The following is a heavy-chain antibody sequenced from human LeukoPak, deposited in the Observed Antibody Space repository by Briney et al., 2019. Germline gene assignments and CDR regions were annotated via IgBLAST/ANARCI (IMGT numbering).Heavy chain of an antibody. D-gene: IGHD3-10*01. CDR1: GGTFSSYA. CDR2: IIPILGIA. J-gene: IGHJ4*02. Sequence: SVKVSCKASGGTFSSYAISWVRQAPGQGLEWMGRIIPILGIANYAQKFQGRVTITADKSTSTAHMELSSLRSEDTAVYYCASLNYYGSGSYYNEIDYWGQGTLVTVSS. CDR3: ASLNYYGSGSYYNEIDY. V-gene: IGHV1-69*04.